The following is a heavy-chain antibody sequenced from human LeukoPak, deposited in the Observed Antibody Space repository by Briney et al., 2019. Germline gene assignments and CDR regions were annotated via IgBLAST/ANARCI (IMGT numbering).Heavy chain of an antibody. CDR2: IRYDGSNK. J-gene: IGHJ3*02. Sequence: PGGSQRLSCAASGFTFSSYGMHWVRQAPGKGLEWVAFIRYDGSNKYYADSVKGRFTISRDNSKNTLNLQMNSLRAGATAWYYWAKDAPYYDFWSGKGLGDAFDIWGQGTMVTVSS. D-gene: IGHD3-3*01. V-gene: IGHV3-30*02. CDR1: GFTFSSYG. CDR3: AKDAPYYDFWSGKGLGDAFDI.